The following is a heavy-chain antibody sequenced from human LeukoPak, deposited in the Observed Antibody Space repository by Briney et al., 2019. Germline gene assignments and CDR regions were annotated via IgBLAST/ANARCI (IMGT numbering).Heavy chain of an antibody. V-gene: IGHV4-39*07. D-gene: IGHD6-13*01. CDR1: GGSISSSSYY. CDR3: AREADERIADVNWFDP. J-gene: IGHJ5*02. CDR2: IYYSGST. Sequence: SETLSLTCTVSGGSISSSSYYWGWIRQPPGKGLEWIGSIYYSGSTYYNPSLKSRVTISVDTSKNQFSLKLSSVTAADTAVYYCAREADERIADVNWFDPWGQGTLVTVSS.